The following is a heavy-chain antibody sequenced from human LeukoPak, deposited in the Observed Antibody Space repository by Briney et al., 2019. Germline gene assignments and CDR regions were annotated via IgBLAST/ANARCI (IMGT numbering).Heavy chain of an antibody. CDR3: AKGNIVVVPAASSDAFDI. CDR1: GITFSSYA. V-gene: IGHV3-23*01. CDR2: ISGSGGST. Sequence: GGSLRLSCAASGITFSSYAMSWVRQAPGKGLEWVSGISGSGGSTYYADSVKGRVTISRDNSKNTLYLQMNSLRGEDTAGYYCAKGNIVVVPAASSDAFDIWGEGTMVTVSS. D-gene: IGHD2-2*01. J-gene: IGHJ3*02.